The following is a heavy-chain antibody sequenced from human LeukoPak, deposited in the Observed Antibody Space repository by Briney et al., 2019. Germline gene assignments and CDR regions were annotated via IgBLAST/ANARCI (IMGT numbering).Heavy chain of an antibody. V-gene: IGHV4-39*07. CDR2: IYYSGAT. J-gene: IGHJ4*02. CDR1: GGSISSSTYY. Sequence: SETLSLTCTVSGGSISSSTYYWGWIRQPPGKGLEWIGSIYYSGATYYNPSLKSRVTISIDKSKNQFSLRLSSVTAADTAVYYCARETGSGWDYFDYWGQGTLVTVSS. D-gene: IGHD6-19*01. CDR3: ARETGSGWDYFDY.